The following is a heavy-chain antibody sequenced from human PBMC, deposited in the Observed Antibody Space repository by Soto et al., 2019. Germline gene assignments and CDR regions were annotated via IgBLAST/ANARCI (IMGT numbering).Heavy chain of an antibody. CDR1: GGSFSGYY. Sequence: PSETLSLTCAVYGGSFSGYYWSWIRQPPGKGLEWIGEINHSGSTNYNPSLKSRVTISVDTSKNQFSLKLSSVTAADTAVYYCARDWAAYSYYYMDVPGKGTTLTVSS. V-gene: IGHV4-34*01. J-gene: IGHJ6*03. D-gene: IGHD6-25*01. CDR2: INHSGST. CDR3: ARDWAAYSYYYMDV.